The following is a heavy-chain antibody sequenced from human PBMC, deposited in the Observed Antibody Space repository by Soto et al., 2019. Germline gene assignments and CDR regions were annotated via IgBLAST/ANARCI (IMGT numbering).Heavy chain of an antibody. CDR1: GGTFSSYA. D-gene: IGHD3-22*01. Sequence: QVQLVQSGAEVKKPGSSVKVSCKASGGTFSSYAISWVRQAPGQGLEWMGGIIPIFGTANYAQKFQGRVTITADKSTSTAYMELSSLRSEDTAVYYCAREDPSLCYDSSGYWGAFGIWGQGTMVTVSS. V-gene: IGHV1-69*06. CDR2: IIPIFGTA. J-gene: IGHJ3*02. CDR3: AREDPSLCYDSSGYWGAFGI.